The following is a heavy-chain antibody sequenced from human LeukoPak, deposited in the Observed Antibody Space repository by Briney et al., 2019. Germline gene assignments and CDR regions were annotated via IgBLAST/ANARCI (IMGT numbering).Heavy chain of an antibody. CDR2: IIPIFGTA. CDR3: ARDRGYCSSTSCSLFDY. D-gene: IGHD2-2*01. V-gene: IGHV1-69*05. J-gene: IGHJ4*02. CDR1: GGTFSGYA. Sequence: GASVKVSCKASGGTFSGYAISWVRQAPGQGLEWMGGIIPIFGTANYAQKFQGRVTITTDESTSTAYMELSSLRSEDTAVYYCARDRGYCSSTSCSLFDYWGQGTLVTVSS.